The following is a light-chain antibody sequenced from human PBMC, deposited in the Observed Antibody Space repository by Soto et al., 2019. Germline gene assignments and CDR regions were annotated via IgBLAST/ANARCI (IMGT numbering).Light chain of an antibody. J-gene: IGLJ1*01. V-gene: IGLV2-23*02. CDR2: EVG. CDR3: CSYAGSSTYV. Sequence: QSALTQPASVSGSPGQSITISCTGTRSDVGSYNLVSWYQQHPGKAPKLMTYEVGKRPSGVSNRFSGSKSGNTASLTISGLQAEDEADYYCCSYAGSSTYVFGTGTKVTVL. CDR1: RSDVGSYNL.